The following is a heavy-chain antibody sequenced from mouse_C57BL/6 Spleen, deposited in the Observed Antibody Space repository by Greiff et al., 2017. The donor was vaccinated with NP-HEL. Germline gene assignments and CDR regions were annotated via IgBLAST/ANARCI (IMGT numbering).Heavy chain of an antibody. Sequence: DVMLVESGGGLVQPGGSLKLSCAASGFTFSDYYMYWVRQTPEKRLEWVAYISNGGGSTYYPDTVKGRFTISRDNAKNTLYLHMSRLKSEDTAMYYCARITTVVATNFDVWGTGTTVTVSS. CDR3: ARITTVVATNFDV. J-gene: IGHJ1*03. CDR1: GFTFSDYY. CDR2: ISNGGGST. V-gene: IGHV5-12*01. D-gene: IGHD1-1*01.